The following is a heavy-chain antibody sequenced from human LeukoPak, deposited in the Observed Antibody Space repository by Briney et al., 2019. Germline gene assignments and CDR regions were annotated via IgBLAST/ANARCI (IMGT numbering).Heavy chain of an antibody. Sequence: SETLSLTCTVSGGSISSSNYYWGWIRQPPGKGLEWIGSIYYSGNTYYNPSLKSRVTIPVDTSKNQFSLKLTSVTAADTAVYYYAHFKGGSFDFWGQGTMVTVSS. V-gene: IGHV4-39*01. J-gene: IGHJ3*01. CDR3: AHFKGGSFDF. CDR1: GGSISSSNYY. D-gene: IGHD1-26*01. CDR2: IYYSGNT.